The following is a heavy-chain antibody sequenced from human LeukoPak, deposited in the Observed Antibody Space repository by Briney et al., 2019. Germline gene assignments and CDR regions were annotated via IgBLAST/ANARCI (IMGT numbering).Heavy chain of an antibody. CDR3: AKAAVADRYYYYGIDV. V-gene: IGHV3-30*04. J-gene: IGHJ6*02. D-gene: IGHD6-19*01. CDR2: ISYDGSNK. Sequence: GGSLRLSCAASGFTFSSYAVHWVRPAPGKGLEWVAVISYDGSNKDYADSVKGRFTISRDNSKNTVYLQMNSLRTEDTAVYYCAKAAVADRYYYYGIDVWGQGTTVTVSS. CDR1: GFTFSSYA.